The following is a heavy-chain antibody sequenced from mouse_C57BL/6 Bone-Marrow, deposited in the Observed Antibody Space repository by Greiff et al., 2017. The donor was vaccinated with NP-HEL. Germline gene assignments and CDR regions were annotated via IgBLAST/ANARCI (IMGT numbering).Heavy chain of an antibody. CDR3: ARNSAWFAY. CDR2: IYPWDGNT. D-gene: IGHD3-1*01. V-gene: IGHV1-85*01. CDR1: GYTFTSYD. J-gene: IGHJ3*01. Sequence: VHLVESGPELVKPGASVKLSCKASGYTFTSYDINWVKQRPGQGLEWIGSIYPWDGNTKYNEKFKGKATLTVDTSSSTAYMELHNLTSEDSAVYYCARNSAWFAYWGQGTLVTVSA.